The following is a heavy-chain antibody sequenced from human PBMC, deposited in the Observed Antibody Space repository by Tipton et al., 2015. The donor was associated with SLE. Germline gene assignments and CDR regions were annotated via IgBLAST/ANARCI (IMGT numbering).Heavy chain of an antibody. CDR1: GFTLMAYW. Sequence: SLRLSCAVSGFTLMAYWLSWVRQAPGKGVGWVGNINQAGSTRHYVDSVKGRFTISRGNAKNSVYRQMNSLRGEDTAVYYCATSKDAAGTDWGQGTLVTVSS. CDR3: ATSKDAAGTD. D-gene: IGHD1-1*01. J-gene: IGHJ4*02. V-gene: IGHV3-7*01. CDR2: INQAGSTR.